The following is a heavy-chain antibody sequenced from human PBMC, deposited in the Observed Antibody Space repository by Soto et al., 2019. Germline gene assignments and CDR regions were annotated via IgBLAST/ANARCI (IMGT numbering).Heavy chain of an antibody. CDR3: TACYDFWSGCENWFDP. Sequence: PGGSLRLSCTASGFTSGDYAMSWFRQAPGKGLEWVGFIRSKAYGGTTEYAASVKGRFTISRDDSKSIAYLQMNSLKTEDTAVYYCTACYDFWSGCENWFDPWGQGTLVTVSS. CDR2: IRSKAYGGTT. CDR1: GFTSGDYA. J-gene: IGHJ5*02. V-gene: IGHV3-49*03. D-gene: IGHD3-3*01.